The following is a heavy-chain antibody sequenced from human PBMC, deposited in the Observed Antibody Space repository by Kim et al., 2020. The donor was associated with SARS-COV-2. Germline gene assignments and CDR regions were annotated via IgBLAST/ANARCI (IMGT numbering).Heavy chain of an antibody. V-gene: IGHV1-69*04. CDR3: ARVSVATPGGYYGMDV. Sequence: SVKVSCKASGGTFSSYAISWVRQAPGQGLEWMGRIIPILGIANYAQKFQGRVTITADKSTSTAYMELSSLRSEDTAVYYFARVSVATPGGYYGMDVWGQGTTVTVSS. CDR1: GGTFSSYA. J-gene: IGHJ6*02. D-gene: IGHD5-12*01. CDR2: IIPILGIA.